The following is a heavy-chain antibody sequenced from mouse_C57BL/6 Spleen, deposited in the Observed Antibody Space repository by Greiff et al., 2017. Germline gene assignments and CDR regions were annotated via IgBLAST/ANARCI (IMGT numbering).Heavy chain of an antibody. CDR3: ARLGGLRQGYYYAMDY. CDR2: IYPSDSET. V-gene: IGHV1-61*01. J-gene: IGHJ4*01. Sequence: QVHVKQPGAELVRPGSSVKLSCKASGYTFTSYWMDWVKQRPGQGLEWIGNIYPSDSETHYNQKFKDKATLTVDKSYSTAYMQLSSLTSEDAAVYYCARLGGLRQGYYYAMDYWGQGTSVTVSS. CDR1: GYTFTSYW. D-gene: IGHD2-4*01.